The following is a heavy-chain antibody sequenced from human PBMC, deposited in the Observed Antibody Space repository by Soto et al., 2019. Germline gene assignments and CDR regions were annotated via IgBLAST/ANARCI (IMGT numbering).Heavy chain of an antibody. CDR3: ARHLSTTIAPLPFDY. CDR2: VSASGLNT. Sequence: GGSLRLSCAASGFTFSTYAMAWVRQAPGKGLEWVSGVSASGLNTDYADPVKGRFYISRDNSKNTVSLHMNSLRAEDTAVYYCARHLSTTIAPLPFDYWGQGTLVTVSS. D-gene: IGHD1-1*01. J-gene: IGHJ4*02. V-gene: IGHV3-23*01. CDR1: GFTFSTYA.